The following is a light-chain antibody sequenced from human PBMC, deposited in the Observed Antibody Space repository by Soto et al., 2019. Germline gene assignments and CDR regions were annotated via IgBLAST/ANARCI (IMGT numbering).Light chain of an antibody. CDR3: LLYYGGAQV. CDR2: NTN. Sequence: QAVVTQEPSLTVSPGGTVTLTCASSTGAVTSGYYPNWFQQKPGQAPRALIYNTNNKHSWTPARFSGSLLGGKAALTLSGLQPEDEAEYYCLLYYGGAQVFGGGTKLTVL. J-gene: IGLJ2*01. CDR1: TGAVTSGYY. V-gene: IGLV7-43*01.